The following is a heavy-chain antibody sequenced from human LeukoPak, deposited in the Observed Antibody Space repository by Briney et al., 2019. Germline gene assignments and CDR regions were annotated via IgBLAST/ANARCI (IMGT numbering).Heavy chain of an antibody. J-gene: IGHJ6*02. CDR1: GFTFSSYA. V-gene: IGHV3-23*01. CDR2: ISGSGGST. D-gene: IGHD3-10*01. CDR3: AKDMYCGSGSYLYYYGMDV. Sequence: GSLRLSCAASGFTFSSYAMSWVRQAPGKGLEWVSAISGSGGSTYYADSVKGRFTISRDNSKNTLYLQMNSLRAEDTAVYYCAKDMYCGSGSYLYYYGMDVWGQGTTVTVSS.